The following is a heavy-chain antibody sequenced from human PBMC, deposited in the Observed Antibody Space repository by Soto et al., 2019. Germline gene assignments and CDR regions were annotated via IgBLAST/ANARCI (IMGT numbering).Heavy chain of an antibody. D-gene: IGHD3-10*01. J-gene: IGHJ5*02. Sequence: SETLSLTCAVSGGSISSGGYSWSWIRQPPGKGLEWIGYMYHSGSTYYNPSLKSRVTISIDRSKNQFSLKLSSVTAADTAVYYCVRDHGSGSYPWFDPWGQGTLVTVSS. V-gene: IGHV4-30-2*01. CDR3: VRDHGSGSYPWFDP. CDR1: GGSISSGGYS. CDR2: MYHSGST.